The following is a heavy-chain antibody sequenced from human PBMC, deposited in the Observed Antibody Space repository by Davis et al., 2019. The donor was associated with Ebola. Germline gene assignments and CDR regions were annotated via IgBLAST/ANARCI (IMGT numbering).Heavy chain of an antibody. J-gene: IGHJ6*02. CDR1: WVLQWLL. D-gene: IGHD5-12*01. Sequence: MPGGSLETLLRRLWWVLQWLLLELIRRPPGKGLEWIGEINHSGSPNYNPSLKSRVTISVDTSKNQFSLKLSPVTAADTAVYYCARGPGYSGYDYYYYYGMDVWGQGTTVTVSS. CDR3: ARGPGYSGYDYYYYYGMDV. V-gene: IGHV4-34*01. CDR2: INHSGSP.